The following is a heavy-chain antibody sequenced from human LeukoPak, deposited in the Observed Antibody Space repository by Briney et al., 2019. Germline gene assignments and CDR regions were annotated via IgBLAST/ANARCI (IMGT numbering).Heavy chain of an antibody. V-gene: IGHV3-30*03. CDR3: ARKYSGYDLGGFDY. CDR1: GFTFNTYV. CDR2: ISYDGSNK. Sequence: PGRSLRLSCAASGFTFNTYVMHWGRQAPGKGLEWVAAISYDGSNKYYADSVKGRFTISRDNSKNTLYLQMNSLSAEDTAVYYCARKYSGYDLGGFDYWGQGTPVTVSS. J-gene: IGHJ4*02. D-gene: IGHD5-12*01.